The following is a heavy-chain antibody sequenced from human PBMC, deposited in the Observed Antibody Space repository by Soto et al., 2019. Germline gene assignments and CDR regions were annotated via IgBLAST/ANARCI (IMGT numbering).Heavy chain of an antibody. D-gene: IGHD1-26*01. CDR3: AADLVGASDYYYGMDV. CDR1: GFTFTSSP. J-gene: IGHJ6*02. V-gene: IGHV1-58*01. CDR2: IVVGSGNT. Sequence: GASVKVYCKASGFTFTSSPVHWVRQARGQRLEWIGWIVVGSGNTKYAQKFQERVTITRDMSTSTAYMELSSLRSEDTAVYYCAADLVGASDYYYGMDVWGQGTTVTVSS.